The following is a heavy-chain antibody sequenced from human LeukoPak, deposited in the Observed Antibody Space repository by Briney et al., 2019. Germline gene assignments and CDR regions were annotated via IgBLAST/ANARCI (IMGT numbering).Heavy chain of an antibody. Sequence: SETLSLTCTVSGGSISSYYWSWIRQPAGKGLEWIGRIYTSGSTNYNPSLKSRVTMSVDTSKNQFSLKLSSVTAADTAVYYCARDWEDIVVVPAAADGRYYYYGMDVWGQGTTVTVSS. CDR1: GGSISSYY. D-gene: IGHD2-2*01. CDR3: ARDWEDIVVVPAAADGRYYYYGMDV. J-gene: IGHJ6*02. V-gene: IGHV4-4*07. CDR2: IYTSGST.